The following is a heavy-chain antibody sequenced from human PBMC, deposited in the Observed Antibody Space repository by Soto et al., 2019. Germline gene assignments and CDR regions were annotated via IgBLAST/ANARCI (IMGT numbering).Heavy chain of an antibody. J-gene: IGHJ4*02. CDR3: ARGRYGDY. V-gene: IGHV1-18*01. Sequence: QVHLVQSGAEVKKPGASVKVSCKGSGYGFTTYGITWVRQAPGQGLEWMAWSSAHNGNTNYAQKLQGRVTVNRDTSTSTAYMELRSLRSDDTAVYYCARGRYGDYWGQGALVTASS. CDR1: GYGFTTYG. D-gene: IGHD1-1*01. CDR2: SSAHNGNT.